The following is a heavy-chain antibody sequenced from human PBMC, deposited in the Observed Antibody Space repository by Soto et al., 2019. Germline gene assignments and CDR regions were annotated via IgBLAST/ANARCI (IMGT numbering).Heavy chain of an antibody. CDR3: AKDRTVAARNFDH. D-gene: IGHD2-21*02. Sequence: GSLRLSCAASGFTFSNYAMGWVRQAPGKGLEWVSSISTSIDATYYADSVKGRFTISRDDSKNMVYLQMNSLRAEDTAVYYCAKDRTVAARNFDHWGQGTLVTVSS. J-gene: IGHJ4*02. V-gene: IGHV3-23*01. CDR2: ISTSIDAT. CDR1: GFTFSNYA.